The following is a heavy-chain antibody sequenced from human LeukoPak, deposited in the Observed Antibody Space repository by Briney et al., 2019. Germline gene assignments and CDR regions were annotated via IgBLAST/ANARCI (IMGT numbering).Heavy chain of an antibody. CDR3: ARLGIVATTRGNY. D-gene: IGHD5-12*01. Sequence: GASVKVSCKASGYTFTSYDINWVRRATGQGLEWMGWMNPNSGNTGYAQKFQGRVTMTRNTSISTAYMELSSLRSEDTAVYYCARLGIVATTRGNYWGQGTLVTVSS. CDR1: GYTFTSYD. V-gene: IGHV1-8*01. CDR2: MNPNSGNT. J-gene: IGHJ4*02.